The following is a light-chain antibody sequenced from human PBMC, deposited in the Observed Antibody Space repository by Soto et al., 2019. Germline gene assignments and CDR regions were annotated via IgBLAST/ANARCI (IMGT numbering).Light chain of an antibody. CDR1: QSGSSSY. CDR2: GAS. J-gene: IGKJ5*01. Sequence: EIVLTQSPDTLSLSPWERATVSCRASQSGSSSYLAWYQQKPGQAPRLLIYGASSRATGIPDRFSGSGSGTDFTLTISRLEPEDFAVYYCQQYGSSPTFGQGTRLEIK. CDR3: QQYGSSPT. V-gene: IGKV3-20*01.